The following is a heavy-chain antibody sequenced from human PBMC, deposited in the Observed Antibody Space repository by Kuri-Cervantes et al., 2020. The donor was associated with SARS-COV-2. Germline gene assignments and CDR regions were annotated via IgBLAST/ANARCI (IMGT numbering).Heavy chain of an antibody. CDR2: IRYDGSNK. D-gene: IGHD1-7*01. J-gene: IGHJ4*02. CDR3: AKETGTTGVSGFDY. CDR1: GFTFSDYY. Sequence: GGSLRLSCAASGFTFSDYYMSWIRQAPGKGLEWVAFIRYDGSNKYYADSVKGRFTISRDNSKNTLYLQVNSLRAEDTAVYYCAKETGTTGVSGFDYWGQGTLVTVSS. V-gene: IGHV3-30*02.